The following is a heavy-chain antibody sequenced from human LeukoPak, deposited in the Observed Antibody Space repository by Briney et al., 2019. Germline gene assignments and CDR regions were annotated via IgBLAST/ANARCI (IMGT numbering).Heavy chain of an antibody. J-gene: IGHJ4*02. CDR1: GYTFTSYD. V-gene: IGHV1-8*01. CDR2: MNPNSGNT. D-gene: IGHD3-22*01. Sequence: ASVKVSCKASGYTFTSYDINWVRQATGQWLEWMGWMNPNSGNTGYAQKFQGRVTMTEDTSTDTAYMELSSLRSEDTAVYYCATKRLNSSGYYSLDYWGQGTLVTVSS. CDR3: ATKRLNSSGYYSLDY.